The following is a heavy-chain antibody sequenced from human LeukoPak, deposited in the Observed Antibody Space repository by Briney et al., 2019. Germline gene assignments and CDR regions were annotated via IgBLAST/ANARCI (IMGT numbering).Heavy chain of an antibody. J-gene: IGHJ4*02. D-gene: IGHD6-19*01. CDR1: GFTVSSRY. Sequence: GGSLRLSCAASGFTVSSRYMSWVRQAPGKGLEWVSLIYGGGSTNYADSVKGRFTISRDNSKNMLYLQMNSLRVEDTAVYYCARAGIAVAGTAYWGQGTLVTVSS. CDR3: ARAGIAVAGTAY. CDR2: IYGGGST. V-gene: IGHV3-66*01.